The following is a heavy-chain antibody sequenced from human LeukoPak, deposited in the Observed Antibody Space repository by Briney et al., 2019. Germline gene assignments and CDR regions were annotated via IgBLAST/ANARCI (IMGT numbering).Heavy chain of an antibody. J-gene: IGHJ4*02. CDR2: IYYSGST. V-gene: IGHV4-39*07. CDR1: GGSISSSSYY. Sequence: SETLSLTCTVSGGSISSSSYYWGWIRQPPGKGLEWIGSIYYSGSTYYNPSLKSRVTISVDTSKNQFSLKLSSVTAADTAVYYCARDLYYYDSSGSPTGMIDYWGQGTLVTISS. D-gene: IGHD3-22*01. CDR3: ARDLYYYDSSGSPTGMIDY.